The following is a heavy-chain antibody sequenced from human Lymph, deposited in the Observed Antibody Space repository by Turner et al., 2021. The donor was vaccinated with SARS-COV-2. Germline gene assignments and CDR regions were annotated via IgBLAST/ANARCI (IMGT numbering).Heavy chain of an antibody. CDR1: GITVSRNY. V-gene: IGHV3-53*04. D-gene: IGHD5-18*01. CDR3: ARDLDTAGGMDV. CDR2: IYSGGSS. J-gene: IGHJ6*02. Sequence: EVQLVESGGGLVQPGGSRRLSCAASGITVSRNYISWVRQAPGKGLECVSVIYSGGSSYYADSVKGRFTISRHNSKNSLYLQINSLRAEDTAVYYCARDLDTAGGMDVWGQGTTVTVSS.